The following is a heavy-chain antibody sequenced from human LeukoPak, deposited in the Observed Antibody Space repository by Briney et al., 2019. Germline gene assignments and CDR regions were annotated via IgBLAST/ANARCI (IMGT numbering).Heavy chain of an antibody. CDR3: ARDGIRYCSSTSCYAFFDY. J-gene: IGHJ4*02. CDR1: GFTFDDYG. D-gene: IGHD2-2*01. V-gene: IGHV3-20*04. Sequence: GGSLRLSCAASGFTFDDYGMSWVRQAPGKGLEWVSGINWNGGSTGYADSVKGRFTISRDNAKNSLYLQMNSLRAEDTALYYCARDGIRYCSSTSCYAFFDYWGQGTLVTVSS. CDR2: INWNGGST.